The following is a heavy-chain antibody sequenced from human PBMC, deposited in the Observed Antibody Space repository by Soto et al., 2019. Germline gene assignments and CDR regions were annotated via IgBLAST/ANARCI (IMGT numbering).Heavy chain of an antibody. CDR2: ISNDGNNK. Sequence: LRLSCAASGFTFSINDMHWVRQAPGRGLEWVAVISNDGNNKYYADSVKGRFTLSRDNSKNMVYLQMDSLRVEDTAVYFCAKDHQTYNWDYLFDSWGPGTLVTVSS. D-gene: IGHD1-7*01. CDR1: GFTFSIND. CDR3: AKDHQTYNWDYLFDS. J-gene: IGHJ4*02. V-gene: IGHV3-30*18.